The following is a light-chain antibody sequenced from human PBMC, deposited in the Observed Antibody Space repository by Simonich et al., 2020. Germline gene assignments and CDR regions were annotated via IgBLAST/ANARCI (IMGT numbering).Light chain of an antibody. CDR2: EGS. Sequence: QSALTQPASVSGSPGQSITISCTGTSSDVGSYNLVSWYQQHPGKAPKLMIDEGSKRPSGVSKRFAGSKSGNTASLTISGLQAEDEADYYCSSYTSSSTWVFGGGTKLTVL. J-gene: IGLJ3*02. CDR3: SSYTSSSTWV. CDR1: SSDVGSYNL. V-gene: IGLV2-14*02.